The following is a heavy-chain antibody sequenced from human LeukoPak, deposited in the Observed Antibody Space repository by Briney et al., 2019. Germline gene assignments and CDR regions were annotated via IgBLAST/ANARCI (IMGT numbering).Heavy chain of an antibody. CDR3: VREARGYHYAYFDY. D-gene: IGHD5-18*01. J-gene: IGHJ4*02. CDR2: VSSGFHA. V-gene: IGHV3-13*01. Sequence: GGSLRLSCTASGFTLGSHDMHWVRQIPGQGLEWVAAVSSGFHAFFADSVQGRFTVSREDARNSLYLQMNSLRAGDTAVYYCVREARGYHYAYFDYWGQGTLVTVSS. CDR1: GFTLGSHD.